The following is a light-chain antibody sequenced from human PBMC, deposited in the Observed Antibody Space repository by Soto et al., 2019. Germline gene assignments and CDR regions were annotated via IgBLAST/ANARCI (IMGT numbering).Light chain of an antibody. V-gene: IGLV2-11*01. CDR2: VVT. Sequence: QSALTQPRSVSGSPGQSVTISCTGSSSDVGGYNYVSWYQQHPGKAPKLMISVVTRRPSGVPDRFSGSKSGNTASLTISGLQAEDEADYYCYSYAGSYTWVFGGGTKLTVL. J-gene: IGLJ3*02. CDR1: SSDVGGYNY. CDR3: YSYAGSYTWV.